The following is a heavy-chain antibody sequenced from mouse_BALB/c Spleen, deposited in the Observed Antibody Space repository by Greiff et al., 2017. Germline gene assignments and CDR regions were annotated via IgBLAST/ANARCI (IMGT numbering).Heavy chain of an antibody. CDR1: GFTFSDYY. CDR3: ARDGNSSLDY. Sequence: EVMLVESGGGLVKPGGSLKLSCAASGFTFSDYYMYWVRQTPEKRLEWVATISDGGSYTYYPDSVKGRFTISRDNAKNNLYLQMSSLKSEDTAMYYCARDGNSSLDYWGQGTTLTVSS. D-gene: IGHD2-1*01. CDR2: ISDGGSYT. V-gene: IGHV5-4*02. J-gene: IGHJ2*01.